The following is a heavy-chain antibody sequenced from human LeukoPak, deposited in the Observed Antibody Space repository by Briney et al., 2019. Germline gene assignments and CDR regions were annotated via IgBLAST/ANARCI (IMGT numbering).Heavy chain of an antibody. D-gene: IGHD3-3*01. CDR1: GYTFTSYG. V-gene: IGHV1-18*01. CDR3: ARDQGTYYDFWSGYRHNWFDP. Sequence: GASVKVSCKASGYTFTSYGISWVRQAPGQGLEWMGWISAYNGNTNYAQKLQGRVTMTTDTSTSTAYMELRSLRSDDTAVYYCARDQGTYYDFWSGYRHNWFDPWGQGTLVTVSS. CDR2: ISAYNGNT. J-gene: IGHJ5*02.